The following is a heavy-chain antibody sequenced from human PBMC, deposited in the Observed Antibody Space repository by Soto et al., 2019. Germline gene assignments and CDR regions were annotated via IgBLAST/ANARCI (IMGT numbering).Heavy chain of an antibody. J-gene: IGHJ6*02. Sequence: ASVKVSCKASGGTFSSYAISWVRQAPGQGLEWMGGIIPIFGTANYAQKFQGRVTITADESTSTAYMELSSLRSEDTAVYYCARGAKQLVVNYYYYYGMDVWGRGTTVTVSS. CDR1: GGTFSSYA. CDR2: IIPIFGTA. V-gene: IGHV1-69*13. D-gene: IGHD6-6*01. CDR3: ARGAKQLVVNYYYYYGMDV.